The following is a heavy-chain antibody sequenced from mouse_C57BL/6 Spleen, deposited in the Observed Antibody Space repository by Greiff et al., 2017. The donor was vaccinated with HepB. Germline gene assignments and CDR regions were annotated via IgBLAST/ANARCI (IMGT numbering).Heavy chain of an antibody. D-gene: IGHD1-1*01. J-gene: IGHJ2*01. CDR2: INPNYGTT. V-gene: IGHV1-39*01. CDR3: ARLDYYGSSYLFDY. CDR1: GYSFTDYN. Sequence: EVQLQQSGPELVKPGASVKISCKASGYSFTDYNMNWVKQSNGKSLEWIGVINPNYGTTSYNQKFKGKATLTVDQSSCTAYMQLNSLTSEDSAVYYCARLDYYGSSYLFDYWGQGTTLTVSS.